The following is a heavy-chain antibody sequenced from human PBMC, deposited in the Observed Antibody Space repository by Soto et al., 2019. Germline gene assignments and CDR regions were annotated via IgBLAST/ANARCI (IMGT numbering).Heavy chain of an antibody. V-gene: IGHV3-30*18. CDR2: ISYDGSNK. D-gene: IGHD6-13*01. CDR3: AKDGRSSWTIYYYYYGMDV. J-gene: IGHJ6*02. CDR1: GFTFSSYG. Sequence: GGSLRLSCAASGFTFSSYGMHWVRQAPGKGLEWVAAISYDGSNKYYADSVKGRFTISRDNSKNTLYLQMNSLRAEDTAVYYCAKDGRSSWTIYYYYYGMDVWGQGTTVTVS.